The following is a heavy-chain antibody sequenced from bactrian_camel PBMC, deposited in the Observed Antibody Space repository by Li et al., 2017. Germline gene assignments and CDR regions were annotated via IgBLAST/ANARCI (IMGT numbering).Heavy chain of an antibody. J-gene: IGHJ6*01. CDR3: AADLWTIRCADEFGY. CDR2: IYGAHSAT. CDR1: GFTFSSYY. D-gene: IGHD3*01. V-gene: IGHV3S5*01. Sequence: VESGGGLVQPGGSLRLSCAAFGFTFSSYYMSWVRQAPGKGPEWVSSIYGAHSATYYADSVKGRFTISQDNAKNTLYLQMNSLKPEDTAMYYCAADLWTIRCADEFGYWGQGTQVTVS.